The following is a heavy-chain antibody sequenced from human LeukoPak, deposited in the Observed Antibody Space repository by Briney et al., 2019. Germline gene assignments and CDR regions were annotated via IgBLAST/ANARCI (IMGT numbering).Heavy chain of an antibody. CDR2: INTNTGNP. J-gene: IGHJ3*02. CDR1: GYTFIGYS. V-gene: IGHV7-4-1*02. CDR3: ARRRRNDAFDI. Sequence: ASVKVSCKASGYTFIGYSINWVRQAPGQGLEWMGWINTNTGNPTYAQGFTGRFVFSLDTSVSTAYLQISSLKASDTAMYYCARRRRNDAFDIWGQGTMVTVSS.